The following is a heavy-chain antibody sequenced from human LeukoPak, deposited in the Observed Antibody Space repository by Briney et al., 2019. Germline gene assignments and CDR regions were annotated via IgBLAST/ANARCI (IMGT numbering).Heavy chain of an antibody. Sequence: GGSLRLSCAASWFTFSTYAMHWVRQAPGKGLEWVAVIYFDGGNYYYADSVRGRFTISRDNSQNTLFLQMNSLRAEDTAVYYCARDVKGYFGSGSHFDYWGQGTLVTVSS. CDR1: WFTFSTYA. J-gene: IGHJ4*02. V-gene: IGHV3-30*01. D-gene: IGHD3-10*01. CDR2: IYFDGGNY. CDR3: ARDVKGYFGSGSHFDY.